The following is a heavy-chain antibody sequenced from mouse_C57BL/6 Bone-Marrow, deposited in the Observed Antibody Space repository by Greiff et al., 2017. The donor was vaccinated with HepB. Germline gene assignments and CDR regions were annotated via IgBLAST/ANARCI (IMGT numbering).Heavy chain of an antibody. CDR2: ISNGGGST. Sequence: EVHLVESGGGLVQPGGSLKLSCAASGFTFSDYYMYWVRQTPEKRLEWVAYISNGGGSTYYPDTVKGRFTISRDNAKNTLYLQMSRLKSEDTAMYYCARPRIYYYGSSYAWFAYWGQGTLVTVSA. D-gene: IGHD1-1*01. CDR1: GFTFSDYY. V-gene: IGHV5-12*01. J-gene: IGHJ3*01. CDR3: ARPRIYYYGSSYAWFAY.